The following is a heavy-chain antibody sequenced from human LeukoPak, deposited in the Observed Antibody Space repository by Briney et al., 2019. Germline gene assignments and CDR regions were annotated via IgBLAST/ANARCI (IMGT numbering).Heavy chain of an antibody. CDR2: IYDSGSGST. J-gene: IGHJ3*02. V-gene: IGHV4-59*01. CDR3: ARDITYGSGSYSIFDI. Sequence: SETLSLTCTVSGGSISSYYWSWIRQPPGKGLEWIGNIYDSGSGSTNYNPSLKSRVSISVDTSKNQFSLKLSSVTAADTAVYYCARDITYGSGSYSIFDIWGQGTMVTVSS. D-gene: IGHD3-10*01. CDR1: GGSISSYY.